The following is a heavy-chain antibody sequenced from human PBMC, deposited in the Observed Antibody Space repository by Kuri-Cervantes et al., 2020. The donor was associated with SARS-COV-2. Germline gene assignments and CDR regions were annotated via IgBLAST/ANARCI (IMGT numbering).Heavy chain of an antibody. CDR1: GGSISSGDYY. D-gene: IGHD3-22*01. CDR2: IYYSGST. J-gene: IGHJ3*02. CDR3: ARVRITMIVVADAFDI. V-gene: IGHV4-30-4*01. Sequence: SETLSLTCTVSGGSISSGDYYWSWIRQPPGKGLEWIGYIYYSGSTYYNPSLKSRVTISADTSKNQFSLKLSSVTAADTAVYYCARVRITMIVVADAFDIWGQGTMVTVSS.